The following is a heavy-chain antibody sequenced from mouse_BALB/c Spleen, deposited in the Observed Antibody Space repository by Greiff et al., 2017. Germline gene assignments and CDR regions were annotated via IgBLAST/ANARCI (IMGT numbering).Heavy chain of an antibody. J-gene: IGHJ2*01. V-gene: IGHV1S135*01. Sequence: EVQLQQSGPELVTPGASVSVSCKASGYSLTDYNMYWVRQRHGKGLEWIGYIAPYNGGTSYNQQFKGKATLTVDKSSSTDFMHLNNLTTEDSAVYYCARGHGGYDVSDYWGQGTTVTVSS. CDR2: IAPYNGGT. D-gene: IGHD2-2*01. CDR3: ARGHGGYDVSDY. CDR1: GYSLTDYN.